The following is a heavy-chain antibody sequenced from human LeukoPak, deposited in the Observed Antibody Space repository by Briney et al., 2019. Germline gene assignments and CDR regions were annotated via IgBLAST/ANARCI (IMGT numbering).Heavy chain of an antibody. Sequence: PSQTLSLTCTVSGGSISSGSYYWSWIRQPAGKGLEWIGRIYTSGSTNYNPSLKSRVTISVDTSKNQFSLKLSPVTAADTAVYYCARAGIVGATFDYWGQGTLVTVSS. V-gene: IGHV4-61*02. J-gene: IGHJ4*02. D-gene: IGHD1-26*01. CDR1: GGSISSGSYY. CDR2: IYTSGST. CDR3: ARAGIVGATFDY.